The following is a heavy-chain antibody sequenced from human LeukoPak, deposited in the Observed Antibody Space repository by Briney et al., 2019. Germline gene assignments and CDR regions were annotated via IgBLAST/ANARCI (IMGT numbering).Heavy chain of an antibody. CDR3: AKVEYYDRTGHAFRPWYFDL. D-gene: IGHD3-22*01. J-gene: IGHJ2*01. Sequence: GGSLRLSCAASGFTFSSYAMSWVRQAPGKGLEWVSFISYRGGSTYYADSVKGRFTISRDNSKNTLYLQMNSLRDEDTAVYYCAKVEYYDRTGHAFRPWYFDLWGRGTLVTVSS. V-gene: IGHV3-23*01. CDR2: ISYRGGST. CDR1: GFTFSSYA.